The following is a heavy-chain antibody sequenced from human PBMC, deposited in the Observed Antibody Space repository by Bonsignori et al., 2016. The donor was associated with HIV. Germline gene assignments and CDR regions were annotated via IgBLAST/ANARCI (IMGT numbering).Heavy chain of an antibody. CDR2: MNPNSGNT. Sequence: WVRQAPGQGLEWMGWMNPNSGNTGYAQKFQGRVTMTRNTSISTAYMELSSLRSEDTAVYYCARALPIAKLVLGEYFQHWGQGTLVTVSS. D-gene: IGHD1-7*01. V-gene: IGHV1-8*01. J-gene: IGHJ1*01. CDR3: ARALPIAKLVLGEYFQH.